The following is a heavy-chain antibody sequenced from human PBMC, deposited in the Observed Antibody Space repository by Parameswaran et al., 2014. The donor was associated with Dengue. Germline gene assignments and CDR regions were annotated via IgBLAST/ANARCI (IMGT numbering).Heavy chain of an antibody. V-gene: IGHV1-8*01. Sequence: WVRQAPGQGLEWMGWKNPNSGNRGYVEKFQGRVTMTVDTSTGTAYMELSSLRPEDTAVYFCARGGGGIAVAGQYHFDYWGQGTLVTVSS. J-gene: IGHJ4*02. CDR3: ARGGGGIAVAGQYHFDY. D-gene: IGHD6-19*01. CDR2: KNPNSGNR.